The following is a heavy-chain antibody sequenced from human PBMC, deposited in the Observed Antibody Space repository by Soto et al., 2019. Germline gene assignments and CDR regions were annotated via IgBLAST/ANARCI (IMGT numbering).Heavy chain of an antibody. CDR2: ISGSSDNT. V-gene: IGHV3-23*01. J-gene: IGHJ4*02. CDR3: GGDPRGPEY. Sequence: EGQLLESGGGLVQPGGSLRRSCAGSGFTSSTFGMSWVRQAPGKGLEWVSGISGSSDNTYYADSVKGRFTISRDKSKNTLFLQMNGLRAEDTAMYYCGGDPRGPEYRGQGTLVTVSS. CDR1: GFTSSTFG. D-gene: IGHD6-6*01.